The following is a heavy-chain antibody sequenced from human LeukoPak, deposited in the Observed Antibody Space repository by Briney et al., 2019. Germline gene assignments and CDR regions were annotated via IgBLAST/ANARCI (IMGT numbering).Heavy chain of an antibody. CDR1: GGTFISYA. CDR3: ASTTYYYDSSGYYFDY. D-gene: IGHD3-22*01. CDR2: IIPIFGTA. V-gene: IGHV1-69*05. J-gene: IGHJ4*02. Sequence: ASVKVSCKASGGTFISYAISWVRQAPGQGLEWRGGIIPIFGTANYAQKFQGRVTITTDESTSTAYMELSSLRSEDTAVYYCASTTYYYDSSGYYFDYWGQGTLVTVSS.